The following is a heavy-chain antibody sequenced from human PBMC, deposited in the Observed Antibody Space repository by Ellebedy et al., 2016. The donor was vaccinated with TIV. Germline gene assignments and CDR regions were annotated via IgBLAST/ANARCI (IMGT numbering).Heavy chain of an antibody. V-gene: IGHV1-46*01. CDR2: INPTAGSP. CDR3: ARAPSVDPHMDV. CDR1: GYISISYD. J-gene: IGHJ6*02. D-gene: IGHD6-19*01. Sequence: AASVKVSCKASGYISISYDINWVRQAPGQGLEWMGIINPTAGSPSSAQKFQGRVTMTSYTSTRTVYMELNSLRSEDTAVYYCARAPSVDPHMDVWGQGTTVTVSS.